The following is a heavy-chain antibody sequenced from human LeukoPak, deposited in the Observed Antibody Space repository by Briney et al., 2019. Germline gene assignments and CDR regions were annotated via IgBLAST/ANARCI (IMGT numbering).Heavy chain of an antibody. CDR3: AKETLDRRFAFPI. J-gene: IGHJ3*02. D-gene: IGHD3-3*01. Sequence: PGGSLRLSFAASGFIFNHHAMSWVRQAPGKGLEWVSSITGDGFTFYADSVKGQFTISRDNSKNTLYLQMSGLRAEDTAIYYCAKETLDRRFAFPIWGQGTKVSVSS. V-gene: IGHV3-23*01. CDR1: GFIFNHHA. CDR2: ITGDGFT.